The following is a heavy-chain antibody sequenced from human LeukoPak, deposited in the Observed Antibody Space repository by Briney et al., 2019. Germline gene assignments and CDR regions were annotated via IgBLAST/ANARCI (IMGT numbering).Heavy chain of an antibody. CDR3: ARDPTRYLRYGYFDY. CDR2: VQKDGSYA. D-gene: IGHD3-9*01. J-gene: IGHJ4*02. V-gene: IGHV3-30*02. Sequence: GGSLRLSCAASGFSLSNFGMHWVRQAPGKGLEWVAFVQKDGSYAKYGDSVKGRFTISRDNAKNSLYLQMSSLRAEDTAVYYCARDPTRYLRYGYFDYWGQGTLVTVSS. CDR1: GFSLSNFG.